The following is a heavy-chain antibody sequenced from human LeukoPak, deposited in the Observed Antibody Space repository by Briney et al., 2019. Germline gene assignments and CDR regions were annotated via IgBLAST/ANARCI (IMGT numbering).Heavy chain of an antibody. CDR1: GFTFSNYA. CDR3: AKHGGPDCYYYMDV. V-gene: IGHV3-23*01. D-gene: IGHD3-3*01. CDR2: ISGSGITT. J-gene: IGHJ6*03. Sequence: GGSLRLSCAASGFTFSNYAMSWVRQAPGKGLEWVSVISGSGITTYYADSVKGRFTISRDHSKNTLSLQMNSLRAEDTALYYCAKHGGPDCYYYMDVWGKGTTVTVSS.